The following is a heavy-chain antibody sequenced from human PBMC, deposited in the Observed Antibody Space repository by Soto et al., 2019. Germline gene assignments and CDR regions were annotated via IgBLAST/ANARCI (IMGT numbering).Heavy chain of an antibody. Sequence: QVQLQQWGAGLLKPSETLSLTCAVYGGSFSGYYWSWIRQPPGTGLEWMGEINHSGSTNYNPSLKSRVTISVDTSKNQFALKLSSVTAGDTAVYYCARHYYYYGSWSYWTWFDPWGQGTLVTVSS. CDR1: GGSFSGYY. CDR2: INHSGST. V-gene: IGHV4-34*01. D-gene: IGHD3-10*01. CDR3: ARHYYYYGSWSYWTWFDP. J-gene: IGHJ5*02.